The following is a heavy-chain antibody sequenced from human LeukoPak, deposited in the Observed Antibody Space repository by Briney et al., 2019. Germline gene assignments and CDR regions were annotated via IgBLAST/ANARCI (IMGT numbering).Heavy chain of an antibody. CDR1: GYTFTGYY. J-gene: IGHJ4*02. CDR3: ARDRPVMITFGGVIIAAY. D-gene: IGHD3-16*02. CDR2: INPNSGGT. Sequence: GASVKVSCKASGYTFTGYYMHWVRQAPGQGLEWMGWINPNSGGTNYAQKFQGRVTMTTDRSTNTVYMELRSLRYDDTAVYYCARDRPVMITFGGVIIAAYWGQGTLVSVSS. V-gene: IGHV1-2*02.